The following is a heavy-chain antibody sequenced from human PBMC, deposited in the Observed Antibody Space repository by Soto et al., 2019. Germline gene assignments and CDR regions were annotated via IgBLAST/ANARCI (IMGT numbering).Heavy chain of an antibody. D-gene: IGHD6-13*01. CDR3: ATGGAAAGTNV. CDR2: IYYSGST. J-gene: IGHJ4*02. Sequence: SETLSLTCTVSGGSISSYYWSWIRQPPGKGLEWIGYIYYSGSTNYNPSLKSRVTISVDTSKNQFSLKLSSVTAADTAVYYCATGGAAAGTNVWGQGTLVTVSS. V-gene: IGHV4-59*01. CDR1: GGSISSYY.